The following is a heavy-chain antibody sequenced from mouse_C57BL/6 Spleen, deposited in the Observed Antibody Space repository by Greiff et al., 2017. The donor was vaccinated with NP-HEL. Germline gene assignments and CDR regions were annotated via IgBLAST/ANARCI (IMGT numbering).Heavy chain of an antibody. D-gene: IGHD2-1*01. Sequence: EVKLVESEGGLVQPGSSMKLSCTASGFTFSDYYMAWVRQVPEKGLEWVANINYDGSSTYYLDSLKSRFIISRDNAKNILYLQMSSLKSEDTATYYCARDLYYGYFDYWGQGTTLTVSS. J-gene: IGHJ2*01. CDR2: INYDGSST. CDR3: ARDLYYGYFDY. V-gene: IGHV5-16*01. CDR1: GFTFSDYY.